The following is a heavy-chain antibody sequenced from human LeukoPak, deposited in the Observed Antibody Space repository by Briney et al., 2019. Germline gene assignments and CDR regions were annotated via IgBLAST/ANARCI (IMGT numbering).Heavy chain of an antibody. V-gene: IGHV3-23*01. J-gene: IGHJ4*02. CDR2: ISGIGGST. D-gene: IGHD3-10*01. CDR1: GFTFSSYA. CDR3: ANRWFGDGY. Sequence: GGSLRLPCAASGFTFSSYAMRWVRQAPGKVLEWVSAISGIGGSTYYADSVKGRFTISRDNSKNTLYLQMNRLRAEDKAVYYCANRWFGDGYWGQGTLVTVSS.